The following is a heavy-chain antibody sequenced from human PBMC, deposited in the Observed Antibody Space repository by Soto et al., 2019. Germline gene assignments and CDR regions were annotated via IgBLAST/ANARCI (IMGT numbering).Heavy chain of an antibody. Sequence: ASVKVCCKTSGYKFTDHRIHWVRQAPGQGLEWMGWIAPNNGNTHYVPKFQGRVTMTSDTSTSTAHMELAELTSDDTAVYYCAAVRMTGTTVKNPIWYFDSRGKET. CDR3: AAVRMTGTTVKNPIWYFDS. CDR2: IAPNNGNT. V-gene: IGHV1-2*02. CDR1: GYKFTDHR. J-gene: IGHJ5*01. D-gene: IGHD1-7*01.